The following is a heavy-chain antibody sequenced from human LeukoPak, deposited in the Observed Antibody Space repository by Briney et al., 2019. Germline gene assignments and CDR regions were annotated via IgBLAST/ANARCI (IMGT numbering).Heavy chain of an antibody. CDR1: GFTFSSYS. CDR3: AKDRMVRGVIVYYFDY. D-gene: IGHD3-10*01. J-gene: IGHJ4*02. CDR2: ISSSNSYI. V-gene: IGHV3-21*04. Sequence: KPGGSLRLSCAASGFTFSSYSMNWVRQAPGKGLEWVSSISSSNSYIYYADSVKGRFTISRDNSKNTLYLQMNSLRVEDTAVYYCAKDRMVRGVIVYYFDYWGQGTLVTVSS.